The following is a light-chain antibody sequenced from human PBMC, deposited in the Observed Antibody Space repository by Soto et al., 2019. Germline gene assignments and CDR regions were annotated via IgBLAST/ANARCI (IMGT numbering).Light chain of an antibody. CDR3: QQSYSAPRT. J-gene: IGKJ1*01. V-gene: IGKV1-39*01. CDR2: TTS. CDR1: QSISTY. Sequence: DIQMTQSPSSLSASVGDRVTITCRSSQSISTYLNWYQQKPGKAPNLLIYTTSNLESGVPSRFSGSGSGTDFTLTINSLQPEDFATYYCQQSYSAPRTFGQGTKVDIK.